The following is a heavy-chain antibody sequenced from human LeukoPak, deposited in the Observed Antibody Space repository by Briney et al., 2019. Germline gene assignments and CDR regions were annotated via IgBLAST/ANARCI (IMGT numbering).Heavy chain of an antibody. Sequence: SETLSLTCAVYGGSFSGYYWSWIRQPPGKGLEWIGEINHSGSTNYNPSLKSRVTISVDTSKNQFSLKLSSVTAADTAVYYCARGDYYDSSGYYRGTFDYWGQGTLVTVSS. J-gene: IGHJ4*02. CDR3: ARGDYYDSSGYYRGTFDY. V-gene: IGHV4-34*01. CDR1: GGSFSGYY. CDR2: INHSGST. D-gene: IGHD3-22*01.